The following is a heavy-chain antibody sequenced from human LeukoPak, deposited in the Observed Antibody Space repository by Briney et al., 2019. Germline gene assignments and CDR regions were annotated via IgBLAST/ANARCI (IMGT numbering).Heavy chain of an antibody. CDR2: INPSGGST. CDR1: GYTFTSYY. J-gene: IGHJ6*02. CDR3: ARDAAANASGWEHYYYYYGMDV. Sequence: ASVKVSCKASGYTFTSYYMHWVRQAPGQGLEWMGIINPSGGSTSYAQKFQGRVTMTRDTSTSTVYMELSSLRSEDTAVYYCARDAAANASGWEHYYYYYGMDVWGRGTTVTVSS. D-gene: IGHD6-19*01. V-gene: IGHV1-46*01.